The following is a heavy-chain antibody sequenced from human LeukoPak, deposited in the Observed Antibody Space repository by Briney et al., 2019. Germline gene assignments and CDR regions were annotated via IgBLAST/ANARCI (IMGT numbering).Heavy chain of an antibody. Sequence: LAGGSLRLSCAASGFTFSSYWMHWVRQAPGKGREWVANIKQEGSEKYYVDSVKGRFTISRDNTKNSLYLQMNSLRADDTAVYSCVGDGDTSGYTNWGEGTLVTVSS. CDR3: VGDGDTSGYTN. CDR1: GFTFSSYW. J-gene: IGHJ4*02. V-gene: IGHV3-7*01. D-gene: IGHD3-22*01. CDR2: IKQEGSEK.